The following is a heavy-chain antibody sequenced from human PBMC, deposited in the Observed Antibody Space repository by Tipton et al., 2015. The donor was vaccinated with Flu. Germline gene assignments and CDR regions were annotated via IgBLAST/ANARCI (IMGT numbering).Heavy chain of an antibody. D-gene: IGHD1-7*01. CDR1: GYSIGSGYY. CDR3: ASFISEYNWNYGEGLDY. Sequence: TLSLTCTVSGYSIGSGYYWGWIRQPPGKGLEWIGSIYHSGSTYYNPSLKSRVTISVDTSKNQFSLKLSSVTAADTAVYYCASFISEYNWNYGEGLDYWGQGTLVTVSS. V-gene: IGHV4-38-2*02. J-gene: IGHJ4*02. CDR2: IYHSGST.